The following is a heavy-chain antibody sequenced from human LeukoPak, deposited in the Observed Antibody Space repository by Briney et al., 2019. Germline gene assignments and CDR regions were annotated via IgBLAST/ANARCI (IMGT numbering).Heavy chain of an antibody. CDR2: ISSSSSYI. Sequence: GGSLRLSCAASGFIFSSYGLNWVRQAPGKGLEWVSSISSSSSYIYYADSVRGRFTISRDNTNNSVHLQMSSLRVEDTAIYYCATPALRDGPPQRFDHWGQGSLVTVSS. D-gene: IGHD5-24*01. CDR1: GFIFSSYG. J-gene: IGHJ4*02. V-gene: IGHV3-21*01. CDR3: ATPALRDGPPQRFDH.